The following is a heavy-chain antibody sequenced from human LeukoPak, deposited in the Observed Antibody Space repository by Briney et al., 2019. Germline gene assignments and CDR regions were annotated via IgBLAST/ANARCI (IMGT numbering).Heavy chain of an antibody. CDR3: ARSLGYCSSTSCYSAFDI. J-gene: IGHJ3*02. D-gene: IGHD2-2*02. Sequence: SETLSHTCTVSGGSISSYYWSWIRQPAGKGLEWIGRIYTSGSTNYNPSLKSRVTMSVDTSKNQFSLKLSSVTAADTAVYYCARSLGYCSSTSCYSAFDIWGQGTMVTVSS. CDR2: IYTSGST. V-gene: IGHV4-4*07. CDR1: GGSISSYY.